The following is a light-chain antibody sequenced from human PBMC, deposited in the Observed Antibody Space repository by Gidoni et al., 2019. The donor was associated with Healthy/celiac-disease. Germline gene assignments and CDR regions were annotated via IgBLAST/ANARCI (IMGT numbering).Light chain of an antibody. CDR2: DAS. Sequence: IQMTPSPSSLSASVGDRVTITCQASQDISNYLNWYQQKPGKAPKLLIYDASNLETGVPSRFSGSGSGTDFTFTISSLQPEDIATYYCQQYDNPLFTFGPGTKVDIK. CDR3: QQYDNPLFT. CDR1: QDISNY. J-gene: IGKJ3*01. V-gene: IGKV1-33*01.